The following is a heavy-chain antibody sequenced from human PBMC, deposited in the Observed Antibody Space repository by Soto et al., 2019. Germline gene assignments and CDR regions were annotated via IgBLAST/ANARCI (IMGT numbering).Heavy chain of an antibody. CDR3: ARAPCSSTSCDFDY. CDR1: GYTFTSYD. Sequence: VASVKVSCKASGYTFTSYDINWVRQAAGQGLEWMGWMNPTSGNTGYAQKFPGRVTMTRNTSISTAYMELSSLRSEDTAVYYCARAPCSSTSCDFDYWGQGTLVTVSS. J-gene: IGHJ4*02. V-gene: IGHV1-8*01. CDR2: MNPTSGNT. D-gene: IGHD2-2*01.